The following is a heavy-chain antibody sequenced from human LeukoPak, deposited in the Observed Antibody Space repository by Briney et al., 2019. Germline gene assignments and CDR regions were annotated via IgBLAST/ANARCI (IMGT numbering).Heavy chain of an antibody. CDR3: AKDLSAAVAGYFDY. V-gene: IGHV3-23*01. D-gene: IGHD6-19*01. Sequence: GGSLRLSCAASGFTFSSYAMSWVRQAPGKGLEWVSAISGSGGSTYYADTVKGRFTISRDNSKNTLYLQMNSLRAEDTAVYYCAKDLSAAVAGYFDYWGQGTLVTVSS. CDR1: GFTFSSYA. J-gene: IGHJ4*02. CDR2: ISGSGGST.